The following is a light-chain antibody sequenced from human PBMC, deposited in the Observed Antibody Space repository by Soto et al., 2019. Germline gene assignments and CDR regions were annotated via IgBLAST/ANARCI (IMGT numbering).Light chain of an antibody. V-gene: IGKV1-17*03. CDR2: ETS. J-gene: IGKJ2*01. Sequence: DVQMAQSPSAMSASVGDRVTIACRASQGISRCVAWFQHKPGRAPELLIYETSSLQPGVPSRFSGSGSGTEFTLAISGLQPEDFATYYCLQHNTYPYTFGQGTKLEIK. CDR1: QGISRC. CDR3: LQHNTYPYT.